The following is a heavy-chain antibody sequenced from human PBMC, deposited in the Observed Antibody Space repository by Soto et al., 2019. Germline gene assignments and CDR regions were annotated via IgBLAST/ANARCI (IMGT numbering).Heavy chain of an antibody. D-gene: IGHD2-15*01. CDR1: GGSISSSSYY. CDR3: ARCGYCSGGSCYSGFVIGF. Sequence: SETLSLTCTVSGGSISSSSYYWGWNRQPPGKGLEWIGSIYYSGSTYYNPSLKSRVTISVDTSKNQFSLKLSSVTAADTAVYYCARCGYCSGGSCYSGFVIGFWGQGPLVTSPQ. J-gene: IGHJ4*02. V-gene: IGHV4-39*01. CDR2: IYYSGST.